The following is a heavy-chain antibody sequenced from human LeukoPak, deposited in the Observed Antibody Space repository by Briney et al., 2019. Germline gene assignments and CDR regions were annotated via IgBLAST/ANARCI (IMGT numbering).Heavy chain of an antibody. D-gene: IGHD3-22*01. CDR2: ISYDGTTK. V-gene: IGHV3-30*04. J-gene: IGHJ4*02. Sequence: GGSLRLSRAASGFTFTNYPVHWVRQAPGKGLEWVTVISYDGTTKYYADSVKGRFTISRDNSRNTLYLQMNNLRTEDTAVYYCASPYYYDGSSYYHFFDHWGQGTLVTVSS. CDR1: GFTFTNYP. CDR3: ASPYYYDGSSYYHFFDH.